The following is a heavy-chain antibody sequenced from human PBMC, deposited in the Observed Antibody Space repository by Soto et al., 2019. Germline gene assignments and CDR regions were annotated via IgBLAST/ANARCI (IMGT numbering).Heavy chain of an antibody. CDR2: IYPGDSDT. J-gene: IGHJ3*02. CDR1: GYSFTSYW. V-gene: IGHV5-51*01. D-gene: IGHD3-22*01. Sequence: GETLKISCKGSGYSFTSYWIGWVRQMPGKGLEWMGIIYPGDSDTRYSPSFQGQVTISDDKSISTAYLQWSSLKASDTAMYYCATSYYDSSGPWAFDIWGQGTMVTVSS. CDR3: ATSYYDSSGPWAFDI.